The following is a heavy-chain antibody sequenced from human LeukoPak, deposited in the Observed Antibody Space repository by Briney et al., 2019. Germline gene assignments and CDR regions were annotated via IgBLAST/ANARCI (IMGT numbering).Heavy chain of an antibody. CDR1: GYSISSGYY. Sequence: SETLSLTCTVSGYSISSGYYWGWIRQPPGKGLEWIGSIYHSGSTYYNPSLNSRVTISVDTSKHQFSLRLSSVTAADTAVYYCARQADVPSSIGCFDFWGQGAPVTVSS. CDR3: ARQADVPSSIGCFDF. V-gene: IGHV4-38-2*02. CDR2: IYHSGST. D-gene: IGHD2/OR15-2a*01. J-gene: IGHJ4*02.